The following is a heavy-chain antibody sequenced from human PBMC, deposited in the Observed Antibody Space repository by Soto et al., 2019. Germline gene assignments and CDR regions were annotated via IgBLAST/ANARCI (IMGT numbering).Heavy chain of an antibody. D-gene: IGHD5-18*01. CDR3: GSRDSYGWGWFDP. J-gene: IGHJ5*02. V-gene: IGHV1-69*06. Sequence: QVQLVQSGAEVQKPGSSVKVSCKASGGTFSSYAISWVRQAPGQGLEWMGGIIPIFGTANYAQKFQGRVTIPADKSTSTAYMELSSLRSEDTAVYYCGSRDSYGWGWFDPWGQGTLVTVSS. CDR2: IIPIFGTA. CDR1: GGTFSSYA.